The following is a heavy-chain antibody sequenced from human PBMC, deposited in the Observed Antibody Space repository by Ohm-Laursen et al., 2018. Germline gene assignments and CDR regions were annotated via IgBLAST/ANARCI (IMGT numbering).Heavy chain of an antibody. CDR1: GFTFSDYY. D-gene: IGHD6-6*01. J-gene: IGHJ6*02. CDR2: ISETGSHI. CDR3: ARDSSRRAREGGMDV. V-gene: IGHV3-11*04. Sequence: GSLRLSCTASGFTFSDYYMSWIRQAPGKGLEWISYISETGSHIYDADSMRGRFTVARDNAKNLLYLQLNSLRVEDTAVYYCARDSSRRAREGGMDVWGQGTMVTVSS.